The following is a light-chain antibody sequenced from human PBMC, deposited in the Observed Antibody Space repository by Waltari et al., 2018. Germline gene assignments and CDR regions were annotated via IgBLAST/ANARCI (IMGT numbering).Light chain of an antibody. CDR2: WAS. Sequence: DIVMTQSPDSLAVSLGERATINCKSSQSVLHSSNNKNYLAWYQPKPGQPPKPLIYWASTRESGVPDRFSGSGSGTDFTLTISSLQAEDVAVYYCQQYYSTCQFGQGTKVEIK. J-gene: IGKJ1*01. V-gene: IGKV4-1*01. CDR1: QSVLHSSNNKNY. CDR3: QQYYSTCQ.